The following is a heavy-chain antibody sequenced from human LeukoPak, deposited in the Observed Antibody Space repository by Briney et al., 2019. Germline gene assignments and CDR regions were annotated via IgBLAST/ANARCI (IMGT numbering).Heavy chain of an antibody. CDR3: ARQESSGYYRPLVDY. CDR1: GYTFTGYY. V-gene: IGHV1-2*02. D-gene: IGHD3-22*01. J-gene: IGHJ4*02. Sequence: ASVKVSCKASGYTFTGYYLHWVRQAPGQGLEWMGWINPNSGDTNYAQKSQGRVTMTRDTSISTAYMELSRLRSDDTAVYYCARQESSGYYRPLVDYWGQGTLVTVSS. CDR2: INPNSGDT.